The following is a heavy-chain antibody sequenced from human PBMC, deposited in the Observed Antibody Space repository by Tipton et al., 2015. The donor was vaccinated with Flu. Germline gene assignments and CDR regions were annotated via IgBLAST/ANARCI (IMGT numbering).Heavy chain of an antibody. V-gene: IGHV3-48*03. CDR2: ISSSGSMK. CDR3: VRDKGPVRMSAFDI. CDR1: GFTFSNYQ. Sequence: GSLRLSCAASGFTFSNYQMSWVRQAPGKGPEWLLYISSSGSMKYHADSVEGRFTISRDNAKNSLYLQMNSLRVEDTAVYYCVRDKGPVRMSAFDIWGQGTMVTVSS. J-gene: IGHJ3*02.